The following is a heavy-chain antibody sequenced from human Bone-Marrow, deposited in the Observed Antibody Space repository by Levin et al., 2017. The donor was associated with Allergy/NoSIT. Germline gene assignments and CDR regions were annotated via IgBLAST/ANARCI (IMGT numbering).Heavy chain of an antibody. CDR2: IGTAGDT. D-gene: IGHD3-9*01. V-gene: IGHV3-13*01. CDR1: GFTFSSYD. Sequence: GSLRLSCAASGFTFSSYDMHWVRQATGKGLEWVSAIGTAGDTYCPGSVKGRFTISRENAKNSLYLQMNSLRAGDTAVYYCARGIGILTGYSFDYWGQGTLVTVSS. J-gene: IGHJ4*02. CDR3: ARGIGILTGYSFDY.